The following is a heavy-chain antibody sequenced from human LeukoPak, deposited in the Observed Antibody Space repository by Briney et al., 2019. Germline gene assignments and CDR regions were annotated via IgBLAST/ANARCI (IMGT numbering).Heavy chain of an antibody. CDR2: ISYDGTNK. Sequence: GLXXXXVISYDGTNKYYADSVKGRFTISRDNSKNTLYLQMNSLRAEDTAVYYCARAYSSSWPNWFDHWGQGTLVTVSS. J-gene: IGHJ5*02. CDR3: ARAYSSSWPNWFDH. V-gene: IGHV3-30-3*01. D-gene: IGHD6-13*01.